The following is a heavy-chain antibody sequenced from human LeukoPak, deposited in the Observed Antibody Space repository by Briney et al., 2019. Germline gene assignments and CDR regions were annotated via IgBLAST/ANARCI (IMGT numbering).Heavy chain of an antibody. D-gene: IGHD2-2*01. V-gene: IGHV3-66*02. CDR3: ARDFQLLYIDY. J-gene: IGHJ4*02. CDR1: GFTVSSNY. Sequence: GGSLRLSCAASGFTVSSNYMSWVRQAPGKGLEWVSVIYSGGSTYYADSVKGRFTISRDNSKNTLYLQMNSLRAEDTAVYYCARDFQLLYIDYWGQGTLVTVSS. CDR2: IYSGGST.